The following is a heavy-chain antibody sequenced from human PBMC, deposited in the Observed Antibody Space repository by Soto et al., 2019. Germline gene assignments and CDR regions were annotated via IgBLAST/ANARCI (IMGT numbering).Heavy chain of an antibody. Sequence: QVQLQESGPGLVKPLETLSLTCNVSGVSFNSYYWSWIRQPPGKGLEWVGYINYFGATEYNPSLKSRGTISSDTSKSHFSLRVTSVTASDTAVYYCARHSSAWYRPFDFWGQGSLVTVSS. CDR1: GVSFNSYY. CDR3: ARHSSAWYRPFDF. J-gene: IGHJ4*02. D-gene: IGHD6-19*01. CDR2: INYFGAT. V-gene: IGHV4-59*01.